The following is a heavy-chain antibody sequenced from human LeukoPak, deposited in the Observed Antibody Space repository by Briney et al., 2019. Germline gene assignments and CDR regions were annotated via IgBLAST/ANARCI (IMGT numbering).Heavy chain of an antibody. V-gene: IGHV1-18*01. Sequence: ASVKVSCKASGYTFTNYGVSWVRQAPGQGLEWMGWISAYNGNTNYAQKLQGRVTMTTDTSTSTAYMELRSLRSDDTAVYYCARESGSSGWYRIYYYYYGMDVWGQGTTVTVSS. CDR2: ISAYNGNT. CDR3: ARESGSSGWYRIYYYYYGMDV. J-gene: IGHJ6*02. D-gene: IGHD6-19*01. CDR1: GYTFTNYG.